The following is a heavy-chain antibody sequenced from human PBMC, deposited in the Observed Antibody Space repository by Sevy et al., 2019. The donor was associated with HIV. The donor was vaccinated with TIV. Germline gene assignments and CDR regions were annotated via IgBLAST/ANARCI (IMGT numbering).Heavy chain of an antibody. D-gene: IGHD3-22*01. J-gene: IGHJ4*02. CDR2: FDPEDGDPEDGKT. CDR3: ATTKDYYDSSGYPFDY. V-gene: IGHV1-24*01. Sequence: VKVSCKVSGYTLAKFSIHWVRQAPGKGLEWMTSFDPEDGDPEDGKTIYAQKFLGRVTMTEDTSTDTAYMELSSLRSDDTAVYYCATTKDYYDSSGYPFDYWGQGTLVTVSS. CDR1: GYTLAKFS.